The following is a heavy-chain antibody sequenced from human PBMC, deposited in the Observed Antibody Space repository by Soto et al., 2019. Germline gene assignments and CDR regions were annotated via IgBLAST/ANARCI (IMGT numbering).Heavy chain of an antibody. J-gene: IGHJ6*02. Sequence: WASVKVSCKASGYTFTGYYMHWVRQAPGQGLELMGWINPNSGGTNYAQKFQGRVTMTRDTSISTAYMELSRLRSDDTAVYYCARDQQLARKKDYYYYYGMDVWGQGTTVTVYS. D-gene: IGHD6-6*01. CDR3: ARDQQLARKKDYYYYYGMDV. CDR2: INPNSGGT. CDR1: GYTFTGYY. V-gene: IGHV1-2*02.